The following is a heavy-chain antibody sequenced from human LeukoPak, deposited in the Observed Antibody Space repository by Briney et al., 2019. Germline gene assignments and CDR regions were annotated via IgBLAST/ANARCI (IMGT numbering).Heavy chain of an antibody. Sequence: GGSLRLSCAASGFTFCNYWMSWVRQAPGKGLEWVANIKQDGSEKYYVDSVKGRFTISRDNAKNSLYLQMNSLRAEDTAVYYCAREKFLEWYAVAGTFGYFDYWGQGTLVTVSS. CDR1: GFTFCNYW. CDR2: IKQDGSEK. CDR3: AREKFLEWYAVAGTFGYFDY. J-gene: IGHJ4*02. V-gene: IGHV3-7*03. D-gene: IGHD6-19*01.